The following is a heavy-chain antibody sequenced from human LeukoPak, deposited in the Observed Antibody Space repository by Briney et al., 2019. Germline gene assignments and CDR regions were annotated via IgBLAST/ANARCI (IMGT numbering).Heavy chain of an antibody. CDR2: IYYSGST. D-gene: IGHD3-10*01. Sequence: SGTLSLTCTVSGGSISSYYWSWIRQPPGKGLEWIGYIYYSGSTNYNPSLKSRVTISVDTSKNQFSLKLSSVTAADTAVYYCARDITMVRGVVDAFDIWGQGTMVTVSS. J-gene: IGHJ3*02. CDR3: ARDITMVRGVVDAFDI. V-gene: IGHV4-59*01. CDR1: GGSISSYY.